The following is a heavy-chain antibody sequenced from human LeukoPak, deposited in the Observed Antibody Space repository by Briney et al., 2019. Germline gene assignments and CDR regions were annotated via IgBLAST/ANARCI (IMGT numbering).Heavy chain of an antibody. CDR2: ISSSGTTI. Sequence: PGGSLRLSCAASGFPFSTYEMNWVRQAPGKGLEWVSYISSSGTTIFYADSVKGRFTISRDNAKNSLFLQMNSLRVEDTAFYYCARSFGFDPWGQGTLVTVSS. CDR1: GFPFSTYE. J-gene: IGHJ5*02. V-gene: IGHV3-48*03. CDR3: ARSFGFDP.